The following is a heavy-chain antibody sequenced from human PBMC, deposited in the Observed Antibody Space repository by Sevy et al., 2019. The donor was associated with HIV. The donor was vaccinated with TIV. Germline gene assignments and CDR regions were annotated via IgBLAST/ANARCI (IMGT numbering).Heavy chain of an antibody. D-gene: IGHD7-27*01. CDR1: GDSINRGSYY. J-gene: IGHJ4*02. Sequence: SETLSLTCTVSGDSINRGSYYWSWIRQPAGKGLEWIGRIYTSGCTDYNPSLESRVTVSLDTSKEQFSLKLTSVTAADTAVYFCAREDWGAEYFDYWGQGIRVTVSS. CDR3: AREDWGAEYFDY. V-gene: IGHV4-61*02. CDR2: IYTSGCT.